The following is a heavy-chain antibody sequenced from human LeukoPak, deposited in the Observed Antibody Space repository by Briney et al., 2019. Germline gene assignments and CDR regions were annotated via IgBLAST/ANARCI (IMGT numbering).Heavy chain of an antibody. CDR3: AGGLDYGGGGVDY. CDR1: GYTFTGYY. D-gene: IGHD4-23*01. J-gene: IGHJ4*02. CDR2: INPNSGGT. V-gene: IGHV1-2*02. Sequence: ASVKVSCKASGYTFTGYYMHWVRQAPGQGLEWMGWINPNSGGTNYAQKFQGRVTMTRDTSITTAYMELSRLRSDDTAVYYCAGGLDYGGGGVDYWGQGTLVTVSS.